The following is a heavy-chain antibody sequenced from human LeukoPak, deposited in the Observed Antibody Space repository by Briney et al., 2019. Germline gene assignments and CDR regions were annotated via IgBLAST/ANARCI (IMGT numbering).Heavy chain of an antibody. Sequence: GGSLRLSCAVSGFTFTTYAMTWVRQAPGKGLEWVSAISGSGTSTYYADSVKGRFTISRDNAKNSLYLQMNSLRAEDTAVYYCARVSPMDPPPYGMDVWGQGTTVTVSS. D-gene: IGHD3-10*01. V-gene: IGHV3-23*01. CDR3: ARVSPMDPPPYGMDV. CDR1: GFTFTTYA. J-gene: IGHJ6*02. CDR2: ISGSGTST.